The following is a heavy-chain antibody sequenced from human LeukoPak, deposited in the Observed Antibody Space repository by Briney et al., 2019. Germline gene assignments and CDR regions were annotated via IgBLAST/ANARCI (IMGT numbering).Heavy chain of an antibody. CDR1: GYTFTSYG. J-gene: IGHJ5*02. V-gene: IGHV1-18*01. D-gene: IGHD2-15*01. Sequence: ASVKVSCKASGYTFTSYGISWVRQAPGQGLEWMGWISPYDGNTNYAQKLQGRVTMTTDTSTSTAYMELRSLRSDDTAVYYCARVVVAATFNCFDPWGQGNLDTVSS. CDR2: ISPYDGNT. CDR3: ARVVVAATFNCFDP.